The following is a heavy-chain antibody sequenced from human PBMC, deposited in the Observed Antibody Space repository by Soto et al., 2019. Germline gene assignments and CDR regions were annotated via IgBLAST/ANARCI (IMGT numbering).Heavy chain of an antibody. CDR3: AKDRNYGDYIDY. Sequence: YGMHWVRQAPGKGLEWVAVISYDGSNKYYADSVKGRFTISRDNSKNTLYLQMNSLRAEDTAVYYCAKDRNYGDYIDYWGQGTLVTVSS. V-gene: IGHV3-30*18. J-gene: IGHJ4*02. CDR1: YG. D-gene: IGHD4-17*01. CDR2: ISYDGSNK.